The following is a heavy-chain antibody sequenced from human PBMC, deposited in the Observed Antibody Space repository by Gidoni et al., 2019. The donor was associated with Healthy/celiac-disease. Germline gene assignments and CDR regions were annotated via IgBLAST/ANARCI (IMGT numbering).Heavy chain of an antibody. D-gene: IGHD6-19*01. J-gene: IGHJ4*02. CDR3: AKDGDTGIAVAGTRIVGAY. CDR2: ISGSGGST. V-gene: IGHV3-23*01. CDR1: GFTFSSYA. Sequence: EVQLLESGGGLVQPGGSLRLSCAASGFTFSSYAMSWVRQAPGKGLEWVSAISGSGGSTYYADSVKGRFTISRDNSKNTLYLQMNSLRAEDTAVYYCAKDGDTGIAVAGTRIVGAYWGQGTLVTVSS.